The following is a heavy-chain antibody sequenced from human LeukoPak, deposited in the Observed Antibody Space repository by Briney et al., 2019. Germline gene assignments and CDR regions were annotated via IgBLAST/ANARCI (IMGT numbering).Heavy chain of an antibody. CDR1: GFTFSSYW. J-gene: IGHJ4*02. CDR3: ARVLTGYYHWDY. V-gene: IGHV3-74*01. D-gene: IGHD3-9*01. Sequence: GGSLRLSCAASGFTFSSYWMHWVRQVPGKGLVWVSRINTDGSKTYHADSVKGRFTISRDNAKNMLYLELNSLRAEDMAVYYCARVLTGYYHWDYWGQGTLVTVSS. CDR2: INTDGSKT.